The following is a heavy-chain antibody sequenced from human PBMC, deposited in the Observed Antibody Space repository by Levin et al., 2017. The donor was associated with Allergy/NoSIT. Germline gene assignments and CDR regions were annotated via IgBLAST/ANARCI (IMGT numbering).Heavy chain of an antibody. D-gene: IGHD5-24*01. J-gene: IGHJ5*02. V-gene: IGHV3-74*01. CDR1: GFTINTYW. CDR3: ASGKIESRDDCDT. CDR2: INSRGRTT. Sequence: GGSLRLSCAASGFTINTYWMHWVRLTPGTGMVRVSHINSRGRTTNYADSVKGRFTISRDNSKNTLFLQMNSLRAEDTAVFYCASGKIESRDDCDTWGQGTVVTVSS.